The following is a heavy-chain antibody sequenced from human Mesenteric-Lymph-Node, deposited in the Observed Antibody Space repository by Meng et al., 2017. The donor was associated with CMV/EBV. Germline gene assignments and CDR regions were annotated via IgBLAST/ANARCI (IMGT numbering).Heavy chain of an antibody. V-gene: IGHV4-34*01. CDR1: GGSFSGYY. D-gene: IGHD4-23*01. CDR3: ARHQRWLKSEGGFNY. J-gene: IGHJ4*02. CDR2: INHSGST. Sequence: VPLQHVGTVPLKPSESLSLTCAVYGGSFSGYYWSWIRQPPGKGLEWIGEINHSGSTNYNPSLKSRVTISVDTSKNQFSLKLSSVTAADTAVYYCARHQRWLKSEGGFNYWGQGTLVTVSS.